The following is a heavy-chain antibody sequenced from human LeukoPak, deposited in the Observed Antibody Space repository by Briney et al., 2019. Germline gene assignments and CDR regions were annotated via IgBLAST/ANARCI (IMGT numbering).Heavy chain of an antibody. V-gene: IGHV3-33*01. CDR3: AREFWSGPPDY. CDR1: GFTFSSYG. Sequence: GRSLRLSCAASGFTFSSYGMHWVRQAPGKGLEWVAVIWYDGSNKYYADSVKGRFTISRDNSKNTLYLQMNSLRAEDTAVYYCAREFWSGPPDYWGQGTLVTVSS. J-gene: IGHJ4*02. D-gene: IGHD3-3*01. CDR2: IWYDGSNK.